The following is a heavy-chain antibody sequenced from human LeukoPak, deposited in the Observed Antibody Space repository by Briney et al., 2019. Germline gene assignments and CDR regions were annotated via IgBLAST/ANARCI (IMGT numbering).Heavy chain of an antibody. CDR1: GFTFIFYG. D-gene: IGHD3-22*01. J-gene: IGHJ3*02. CDR2: ISYDGSNK. V-gene: IGHV3-30*18. Sequence: GGSLRLSCAASGFTFIFYGMHWVRQAPGKGLEWVSVISYDGSNKFYADSVKGRFTISRDNSKNTLYLQMNSLRAEDTAVYYCAKDYGDYYDSSGYSLADAFDIWGQGTMVTVSS. CDR3: AKDYGDYYDSSGYSLADAFDI.